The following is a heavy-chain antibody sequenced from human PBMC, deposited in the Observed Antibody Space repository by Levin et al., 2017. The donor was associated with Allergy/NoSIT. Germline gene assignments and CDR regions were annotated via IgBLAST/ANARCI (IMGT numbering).Heavy chain of an antibody. V-gene: IGHV3-30*03. D-gene: IGHD2-15*01. CDR3: AREARGTQYCSGGSCYPDY. CDR2: ISYGGTDK. Sequence: SCAASAFTFNYYGMHWVRQAPGKGLEWVAVISYGGTDKYYTDSVKGRYTISRDNSNNMLYLQMNSLRVEDTAVYYCAREARGTQYCSGGSCYPDYWGQGTLVTVSS. J-gene: IGHJ4*02. CDR1: AFTFNYYG.